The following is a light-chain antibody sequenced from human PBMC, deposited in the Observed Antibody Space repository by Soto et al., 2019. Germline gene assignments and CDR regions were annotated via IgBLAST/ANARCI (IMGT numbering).Light chain of an antibody. V-gene: IGLV2-8*01. Sequence: QSALTQPPSASGSPGQSVTISCTGSRSDIGDSNYVSWYQQHPRKAPKRIISEVSNRPSGVPDRFSASKSGNTASLTISGLQDEDEADYYCASKAGSSRHVVFGGGTKLTVL. CDR1: RSDIGDSNY. CDR3: ASKAGSSRHVV. J-gene: IGLJ2*01. CDR2: EVS.